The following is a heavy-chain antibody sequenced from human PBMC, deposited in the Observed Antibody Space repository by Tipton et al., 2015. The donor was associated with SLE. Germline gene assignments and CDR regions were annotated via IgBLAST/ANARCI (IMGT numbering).Heavy chain of an antibody. Sequence: SLRLSCAASGFTFSSYRMNWVRQAPGKGLEWVSSISSSSSYIYYADSVKGRFTISRDNAKNSLYLQMNSLRAGYTAVYYCACSGGTCRTCNWFDPWGQGTLVTVSP. V-gene: IGHV3-21*04. CDR1: GFTFSSYR. D-gene: IGHD2-15*01. CDR2: ISSSSSYI. CDR3: ACSGGTCRTCNWFDP. J-gene: IGHJ5*02.